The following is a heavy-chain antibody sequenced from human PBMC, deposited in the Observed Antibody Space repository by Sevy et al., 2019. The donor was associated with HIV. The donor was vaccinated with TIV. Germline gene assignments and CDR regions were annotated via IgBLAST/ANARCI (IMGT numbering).Heavy chain of an antibody. Sequence: GGSLRLSCAASGFTFSKYSMSWVRQPPGKGLEWVSTFSFGCGEINYADSVKGRFTMSRDNSKSSVYLQMNNLRPEDTGVYYCAREGCTKPHDYWGQGTLVTVSS. V-gene: IGHV3-23*01. D-gene: IGHD2-8*01. CDR3: AREGCTKPHDY. CDR2: FSFGCGEI. J-gene: IGHJ4*02. CDR1: GFTFSKYS.